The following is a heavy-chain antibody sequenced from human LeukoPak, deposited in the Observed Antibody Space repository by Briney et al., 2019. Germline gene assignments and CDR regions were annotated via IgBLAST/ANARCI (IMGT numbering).Heavy chain of an antibody. Sequence: PSETLSLTCAVSGGSFFGSHWNWIRQSPEKGLEWIGEINHSGRTNYNPSLKSRVTISADTSKDQFSLKLASVTAADTAVYYCATGYSSTWYYFDYWGQGTLVTVSS. CDR3: ATGYSSTWYYFDY. CDR2: INHSGRT. CDR1: GGSFFGSH. V-gene: IGHV4-34*01. J-gene: IGHJ4*02. D-gene: IGHD6-13*01.